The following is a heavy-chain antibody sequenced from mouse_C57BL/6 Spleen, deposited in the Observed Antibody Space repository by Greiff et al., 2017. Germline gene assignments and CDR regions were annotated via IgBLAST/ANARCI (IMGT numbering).Heavy chain of an antibody. CDR2: INPSSGYT. D-gene: IGHD2-5*01. Sequence: VTLQESGAELARPGASVKMSCKASGYTFTSYTMHWVKPRPGQGLEWIGYINPSSGYTKYNQKFKDKATLTADKSSSTAYMQLSSLTSEDSAVYYCAREGPYSNFDYWGQGTTLTVSS. CDR3: AREGPYSNFDY. J-gene: IGHJ2*01. V-gene: IGHV1-4*01. CDR1: GYTFTSYT.